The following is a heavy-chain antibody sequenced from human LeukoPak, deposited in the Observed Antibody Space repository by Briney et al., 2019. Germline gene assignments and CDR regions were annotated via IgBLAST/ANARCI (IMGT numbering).Heavy chain of an antibody. V-gene: IGHV3-48*01. Sequence: GGSLRLSCAASGFTFSSYSMNWVRQAPGKGLEWISYISSSSSTIYYADSVKGRFTISRDNAKNSLYLQMNSLRAEDSAEYYCARGGYYYMDVWGKGTTVTVSS. CDR1: GFTFSSYS. CDR3: ARGGYYYMDV. CDR2: ISSSSSTI. J-gene: IGHJ6*03. D-gene: IGHD6-13*01.